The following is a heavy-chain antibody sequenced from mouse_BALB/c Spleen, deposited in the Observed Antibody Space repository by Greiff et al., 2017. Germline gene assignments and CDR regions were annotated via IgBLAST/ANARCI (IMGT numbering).Heavy chain of an antibody. CDR3: ALYYGYDEGAWFAY. V-gene: IGHV14-3*02. CDR2: IDPANGNT. Sequence: EVQLQQSGAELVKPGASVKLSCTASGFNIKDTYMHWVKQRPEQGLEWIGRIDPANGNTKYDPKFQGKATITADTSSNTAYLQLSSLTSEDTAVYYCALYYGYDEGAWFAYWGQGTLVTVSA. J-gene: IGHJ3*01. CDR1: GFNIKDTY. D-gene: IGHD2-2*01.